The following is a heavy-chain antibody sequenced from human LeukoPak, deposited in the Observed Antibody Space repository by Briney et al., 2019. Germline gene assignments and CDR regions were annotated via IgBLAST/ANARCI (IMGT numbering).Heavy chain of an antibody. J-gene: IGHJ4*02. CDR3: ARGSRYCSSTSCYSFDY. CDR2: IKQGGSEK. V-gene: IGHV3-7*01. D-gene: IGHD2-2*02. Sequence: PGGSLRLSCAASGFTFNSFWMSWVRQAPGKGLEWVANIKQGGSEKYYVDSERGRFTISRDNAKNSLYLQMNSLRAEDTAVYYCARGSRYCSSTSCYSFDYWGQGTLVTVSS. CDR1: GFTFNSFW.